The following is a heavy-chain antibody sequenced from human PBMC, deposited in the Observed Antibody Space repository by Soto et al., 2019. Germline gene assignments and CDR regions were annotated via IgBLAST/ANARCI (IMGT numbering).Heavy chain of an antibody. CDR1: GGSISSDY. V-gene: IGHV4-59*01. J-gene: IGHJ3*02. CDR2: IYYSGST. Sequence: PSETLSLTCTVFGGSISSDYWSWIRQPPGKGLEWIGYIYYSGSTKYTPSLKSRVTISVDTSENQFSLSLTSVTAADTAMYYCARDLAAARAFDIWGQGTMVTVSS. CDR3: ARDLAAARAFDI. D-gene: IGHD6-25*01.